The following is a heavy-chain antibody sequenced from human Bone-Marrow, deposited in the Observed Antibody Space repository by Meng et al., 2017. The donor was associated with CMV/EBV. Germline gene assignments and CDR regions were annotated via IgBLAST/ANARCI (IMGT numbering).Heavy chain of an antibody. CDR2: INHSGST. J-gene: IGHJ5*02. CDR1: GGSFSGYY. D-gene: IGHD4-17*01. CDR3: ARAWSGPVTTGLWFDP. V-gene: IGHV4-34*01. Sequence: SETLSLTCAVYGGSFSGYYWSWIRQPPGKGLEWIGEINHSGSTNYNPSLKSRVTISVDTSKNQFSLKLSSVTAADTAVYYWARAWSGPVTTGLWFDPWGQGTLVTVSS.